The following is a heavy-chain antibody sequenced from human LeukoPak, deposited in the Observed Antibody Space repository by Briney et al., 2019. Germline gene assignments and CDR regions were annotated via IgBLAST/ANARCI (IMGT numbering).Heavy chain of an antibody. CDR2: IRYDGSNK. D-gene: IGHD3-22*01. CDR1: GFTFSSYG. V-gene: IGHV3-30*02. Sequence: GGSLRLSCAASGFTFSSYGMHWFRQAPGKGLEWVAFIRYDGSNKYYADSVKGRFTISRDNSKNTLYQQMNSLRAEDTAVYYCAKDGYDSSGYFFDYWGQGTLVTVSS. J-gene: IGHJ4*02. CDR3: AKDGYDSSGYFFDY.